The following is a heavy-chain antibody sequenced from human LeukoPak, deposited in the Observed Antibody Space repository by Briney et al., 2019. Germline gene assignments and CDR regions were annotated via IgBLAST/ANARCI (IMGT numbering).Heavy chain of an antibody. CDR3: AKVGGYDYVWGSYRGPRRVFGAFDI. V-gene: IGHV3-23*01. CDR1: GFTFSSYA. CDR2: ISVSGGST. Sequence: PGGSLRLSCAASGFTFSSYAMSWVRPPPGRGLELVSAISVSGGSTYYADSVKGRFTISRDNSKNTLYLQMNSLRAEDTAVYYCAKVGGYDYVWGSYRGPRRVFGAFDIWGQGTMVTVSS. J-gene: IGHJ3*02. D-gene: IGHD3-16*02.